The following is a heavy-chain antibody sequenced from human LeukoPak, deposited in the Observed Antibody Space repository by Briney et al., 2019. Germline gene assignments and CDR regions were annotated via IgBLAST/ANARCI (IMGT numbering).Heavy chain of an antibody. V-gene: IGHV1-46*01. J-gene: IGHJ6*03. CDR3: ARDQFVGGSGPSPQEIYYYYMDV. CDR1: GYTFTSYY. D-gene: IGHD3-10*01. Sequence: GASVKVSCKASGYTFTSYYMHWVRQAPGQGLEWMGIINPSGGSTSYAQKFQGRVTMTRDMSTSTVYMELSSLRSEDTAVYYCARDQFVGGSGPSPQEIYYYYMDVWGKGTTVTVSS. CDR2: INPSGGST.